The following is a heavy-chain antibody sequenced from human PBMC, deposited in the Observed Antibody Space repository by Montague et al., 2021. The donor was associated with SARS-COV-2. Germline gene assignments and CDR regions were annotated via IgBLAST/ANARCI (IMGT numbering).Heavy chain of an antibody. D-gene: IGHD3-10*01. J-gene: IGHJ4*02. Sequence: SETLSLTCAVYGDSIIDYLWRWMQQPPSKLLSWIGFVCHIGRTNYNPSLQSRVTISVDTSKSQFSLKLSSVTAADTAVYYCARVQRGYYYGLGVSAHFDYWAQGTLVTVYS. CDR2: VCHIGRT. CDR3: ARVQRGYYYGLGVSAHFDY. V-gene: IGHV4-59*13. CDR1: GDSIIDYL.